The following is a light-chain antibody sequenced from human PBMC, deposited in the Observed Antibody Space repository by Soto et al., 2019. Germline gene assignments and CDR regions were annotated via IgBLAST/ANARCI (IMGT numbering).Light chain of an antibody. J-gene: IGKJ2*01. CDR2: GAS. Sequence: EIVLTQSPGTLSLSPGERATLSCRASQSVSSSYLAWYQQKPGQAPRLLIYGASSRATGIPDRFSGSGSGTDFTLTIRRLEPEDYAVYYCRQYGSSLYTFGQGTKLEIK. CDR1: QSVSSSY. CDR3: RQYGSSLYT. V-gene: IGKV3-20*01.